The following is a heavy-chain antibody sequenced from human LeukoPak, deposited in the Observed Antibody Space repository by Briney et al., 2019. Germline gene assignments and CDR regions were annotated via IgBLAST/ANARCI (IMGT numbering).Heavy chain of an antibody. CDR1: GFTFSSYS. Sequence: GGSLRLSCVASGFTFSSYSMNWVRQAPGKGLEWVSSISSSSSYIYYADSVKGRFTISRDNAKNSLYLQMNSLRAEDTAVYYCARFLRRPARYYMDVWGKGTTVTVSS. CDR2: ISSSSSYI. J-gene: IGHJ6*03. V-gene: IGHV3-21*01. CDR3: ARFLRRPARYYMDV.